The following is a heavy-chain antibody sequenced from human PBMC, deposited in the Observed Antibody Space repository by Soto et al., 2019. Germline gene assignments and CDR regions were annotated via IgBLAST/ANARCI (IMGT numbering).Heavy chain of an antibody. D-gene: IGHD2-21*01. CDR3: AIDFRAAIVPIATPYYIAV. CDR1: GFTFGSYN. J-gene: IGHJ6*03. V-gene: IGHV3-48*01. CDR2: ILSSSGVI. Sequence: EVQLVESGGGLVQPGGSLRLSCAASGFTFGSYNMNWVRQAPGKGLEWVAVILSSSGVIYYADSVKGRVTISRDNANNTVYLQMNSLRADDTAVYYCAIDFRAAIVPIATPYYIAVWGKGTTVTVSS.